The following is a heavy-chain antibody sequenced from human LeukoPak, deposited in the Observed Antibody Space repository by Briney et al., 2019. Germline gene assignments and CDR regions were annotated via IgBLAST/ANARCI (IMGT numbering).Heavy chain of an antibody. Sequence: GGSLRLSCAASGFTFSSYWMHWVRQAPGKGLVWVSRINTDGRSTSYADSVTGRFTMSRDNAKNTLYLRMNSLRAEDTAVYYCVRDVWGDRDGFFDNWGQGTLVTVSS. CDR3: VRDVWGDRDGFFDN. V-gene: IGHV3-74*01. J-gene: IGHJ4*02. CDR1: GFTFSSYW. CDR2: INTDGRST. D-gene: IGHD2-21*01.